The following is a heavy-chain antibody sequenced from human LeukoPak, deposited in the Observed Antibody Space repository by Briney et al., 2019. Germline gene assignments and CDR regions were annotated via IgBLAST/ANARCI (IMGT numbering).Heavy chain of an antibody. V-gene: IGHV3-30*18. J-gene: IGHJ3*02. CDR3: AKSVAGTRVDAFDI. D-gene: IGHD6-19*01. CDR1: GFSFSKYG. Sequence: PGGAPRLSLANPGFSFSKYGLHWGRPAPGQGGEGGAVISYDGSNKYYADSVKGRFTISRDNSKNTLYLQMNSLRAEDTAVYYCAKSVAGTRVDAFDIWGQGTMVTVSS. CDR2: ISYDGSNK.